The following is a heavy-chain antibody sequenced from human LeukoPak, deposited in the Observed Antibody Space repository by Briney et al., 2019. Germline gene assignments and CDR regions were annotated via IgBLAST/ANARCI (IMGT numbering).Heavy chain of an antibody. J-gene: IGHJ6*03. CDR1: GGSISSGDYY. Sequence: SETLSLTCTVSGGSISSGDYYWGWGRQPTGRGVEWIGYIYYSGSTYYNPSLKSRVTISVDTSKNQFSLQLSSVTAADTAVYYCARVGYGDYRDYYYYMDVWGKGTTVTVSS. CDR3: ARVGYGDYRDYYYYMDV. D-gene: IGHD4-17*01. CDR2: IYYSGST. V-gene: IGHV4-30-4*08.